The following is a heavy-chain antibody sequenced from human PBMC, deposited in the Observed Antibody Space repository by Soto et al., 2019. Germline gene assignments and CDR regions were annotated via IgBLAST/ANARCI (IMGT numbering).Heavy chain of an antibody. D-gene: IGHD6-19*01. V-gene: IGHV3-21*01. CDR2: ISSASSYI. CDR1: GFTFNTYS. CDR3: ARVSAVAGTSYYYGMDV. Sequence: LRLSCAASGFTFNTYSMNWVRQAPGKGLEWVSSISSASSYINYADSVKGRITISRDNAKNSLYLEMNSLRAEDTAVYYCARVSAVAGTSYYYGMDVWGQGTTVTVSS. J-gene: IGHJ6*02.